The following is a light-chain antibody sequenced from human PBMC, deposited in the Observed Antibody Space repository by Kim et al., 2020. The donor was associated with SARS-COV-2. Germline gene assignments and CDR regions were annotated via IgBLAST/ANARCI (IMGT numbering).Light chain of an antibody. CDR1: KLGDKY. J-gene: IGLJ2*01. Sequence: SYELTQPPSVSVSPGQTASITCSGDKLGDKYACWYQQKPGQSPVLVIYQDSKRPSGIPERFSGSNSGNPATLTISGTQAMAEADYYCQAWDSSTVVFGGG. V-gene: IGLV3-1*01. CDR2: QDS. CDR3: QAWDSSTVV.